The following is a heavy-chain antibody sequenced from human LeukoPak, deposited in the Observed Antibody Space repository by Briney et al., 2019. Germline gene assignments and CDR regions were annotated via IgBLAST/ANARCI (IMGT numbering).Heavy chain of an antibody. CDR1: GYTFTSYG. V-gene: IGHV1-18*01. D-gene: IGHD3-22*01. CDR2: ISAYNGNT. J-gene: IGHJ4*02. Sequence: ASVKVSCKASGYTFTSYGISWVRQAPGQGLEWMGWISAYNGNTNYAQKLQGRVTMTTDTSTSTAYMELRSLRSDDTAVYYCARDLHYYDSSGYLGYWGQGTLVTVSS. CDR3: ARDLHYYDSSGYLGY.